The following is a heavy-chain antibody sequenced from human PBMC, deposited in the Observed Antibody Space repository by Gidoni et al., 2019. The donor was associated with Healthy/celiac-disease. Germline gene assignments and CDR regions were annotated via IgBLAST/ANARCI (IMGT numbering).Heavy chain of an antibody. CDR1: GFTFDDYA. V-gene: IGHV3-9*01. CDR2: ISWNSGSI. D-gene: IGHD1-1*01. Sequence: EVQLVESGGGLVQPGRSLRLSCAASGFTFDDYAMPWVRQAPGKGLEWFSGISWNSGSIGYADSVKGRFTISRDNAKNSLYLQMNSLRAEETALDYCAKDMRRWVQTDYFDYWGQGTLVTVSS. CDR3: AKDMRRWVQTDYFDY. J-gene: IGHJ4*02.